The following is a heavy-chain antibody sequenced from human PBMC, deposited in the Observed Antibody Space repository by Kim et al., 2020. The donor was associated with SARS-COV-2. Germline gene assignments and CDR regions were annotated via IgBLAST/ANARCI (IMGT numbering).Heavy chain of an antibody. CDR2: INHSGST. Sequence: SETLSLTCAVYGGSFSGYYWSWIRQPPGKGLEWIGEINHSGSTNYNPSLKSRVTISVDTSKNQFSLKLSCVTAADTAVYYCARDKGSGSYSDYWGQGTLVTVSS. CDR3: ARDKGSGSYSDY. D-gene: IGHD3-10*01. V-gene: IGHV4-34*01. J-gene: IGHJ4*02. CDR1: GGSFSGYY.